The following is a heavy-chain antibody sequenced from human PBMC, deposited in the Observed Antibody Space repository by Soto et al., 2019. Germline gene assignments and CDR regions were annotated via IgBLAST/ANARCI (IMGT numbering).Heavy chain of an antibody. Sequence: SVKVSCRASGGTFSSYALRWVRQAPRHGLEWMWVIIPIFGRANYAQKFQGRVTITADESTSTAYMELSSLGSEDTAVYYCARTARGLLYSDRIGGCPPFDWWGQASLVTVSS. J-gene: IGHJ4*02. CDR2: IIPIFGRA. D-gene: IGHD2-15*01. V-gene: IGHV1-69*13. CDR3: ARTARGLLYSDRIGGCPPFDW. CDR1: GGTFSSYA.